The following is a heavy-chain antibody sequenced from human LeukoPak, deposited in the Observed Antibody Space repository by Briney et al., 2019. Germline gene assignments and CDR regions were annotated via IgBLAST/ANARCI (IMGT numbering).Heavy chain of an antibody. CDR1: AGTFSSYA. J-gene: IGHJ4*02. D-gene: IGHD3-22*01. CDR2: IIPIFGTA. CDR3: ARAGGGSSGYYYDSFQLPDIDY. V-gene: IGHV1-69*01. Sequence: SVKVSCKASAGTFSSYAISWVRQAPGQGLEWMGGIIPIFGTANYAQKFQGRVTITADESTSTAYMELSSLRSEDTAVYYCARAGGGSSGYYYDSFQLPDIDYWGQGTLVTVSS.